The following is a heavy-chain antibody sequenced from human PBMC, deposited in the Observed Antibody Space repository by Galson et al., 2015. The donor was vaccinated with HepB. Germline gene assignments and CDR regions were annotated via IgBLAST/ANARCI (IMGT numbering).Heavy chain of an antibody. CDR2: ISSSSSTI. V-gene: IGHV3-48*01. J-gene: IGHJ6*03. CDR3: ARWRVMAAANSIYYYYYMDV. CDR1: GFTFSAYA. Sequence: SLRLSCAASGFTFSAYALNWVRQAPGKGLEWVSYISSSSSTIYYADSVKGRFTISRDNAKNSLYLQMNSLRAEDTAVYYCARWRVMAAANSIYYYYYMDVWGKGTTVTVSS. D-gene: IGHD2-15*01.